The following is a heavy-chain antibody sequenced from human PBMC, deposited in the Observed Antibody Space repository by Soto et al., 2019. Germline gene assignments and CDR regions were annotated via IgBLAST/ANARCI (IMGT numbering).Heavy chain of an antibody. CDR2: FDPEDGET. J-gene: IGHJ4*02. Sequence: ASVKVSCKVSGYTLTELSMHWVRQAPGKGLEWMGGFDPEDGETIYAQKFQGRVTMTEDTSTDTAYMELSSLRSEDTAVYYCARLREAEYSSSSLGENGNDYWGQGTLVTSPQ. D-gene: IGHD6-6*01. CDR3: ARLREAEYSSSSLGENGNDY. V-gene: IGHV1-24*01. CDR1: GYTLTELS.